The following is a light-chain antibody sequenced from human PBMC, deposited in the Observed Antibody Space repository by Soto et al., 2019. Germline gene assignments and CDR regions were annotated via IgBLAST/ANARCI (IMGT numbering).Light chain of an antibody. CDR1: QSVSSY. V-gene: IGKV3-20*01. Sequence: EIVLTQSPGTLSLSPGERATLSCRASQSVSSYLAWYQQKPGQAPRLLIYGVSSRATGIPDGFSGSGSGTDFTLTISRLEPEDFAVYYCQQYVTSPLTFGGGTKVDI. CDR3: QQYVTSPLT. CDR2: GVS. J-gene: IGKJ4*01.